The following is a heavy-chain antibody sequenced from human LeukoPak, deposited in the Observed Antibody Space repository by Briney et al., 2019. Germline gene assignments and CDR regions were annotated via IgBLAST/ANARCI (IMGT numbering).Heavy chain of an antibody. V-gene: IGHV3-64*02. CDR2: IISHGGST. CDR1: GFTFSGYT. CDR3: ARITMGATSANFYYYFLDA. J-gene: IGHJ6*03. Sequence: GGSLRLSCAASGFTFSGYTLHWVRQAPGKGLEYVSAIISHGGSTHYADSVKGRFTVSRDNSKNTLYLQMDSLRAEDMAVYYCARITMGATSANFYYYFLDAWGRGTTVTVSS. D-gene: IGHD3-3*01.